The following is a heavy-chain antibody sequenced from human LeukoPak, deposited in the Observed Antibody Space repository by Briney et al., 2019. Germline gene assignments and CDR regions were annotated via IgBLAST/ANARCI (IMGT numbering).Heavy chain of an antibody. Sequence: ASVTVSCTASGYTFTSYGISWVRQAPGQGLEWMGWITPKNGNTKYAQKLQGRVTMTTDTSTNTAYMELRSLRSDDTAVYYCARVVSRPGYYYMDVWGKGTTVTVSS. CDR2: ITPKNGNT. V-gene: IGHV1-18*01. D-gene: IGHD3-16*02. J-gene: IGHJ6*03. CDR1: GYTFTSYG. CDR3: ARVVSRPGYYYMDV.